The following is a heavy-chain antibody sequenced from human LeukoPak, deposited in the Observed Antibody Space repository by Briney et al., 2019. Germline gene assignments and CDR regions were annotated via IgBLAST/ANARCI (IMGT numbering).Heavy chain of an antibody. CDR2: IYYSGST. D-gene: IGHD2-2*01. Sequence: PSETPSDSRTGSGGSISRSRYYWGWIRQPPGKGLEWIGSIYYSGSTYYNPSLKSRVTISVDTSKTQFSLKLSSVTAADTAVYYCARLAPRDIVVVAAAIGCLLDYWGQGTLVTVSS. J-gene: IGHJ4*02. CDR1: GGSISRSRYY. V-gene: IGHV4-39*01. CDR3: ARLAPRDIVVVAAAIGCLLDY.